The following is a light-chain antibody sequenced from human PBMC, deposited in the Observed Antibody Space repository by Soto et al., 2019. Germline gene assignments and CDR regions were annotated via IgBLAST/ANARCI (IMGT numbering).Light chain of an antibody. CDR2: PAS. Sequence: DIQMTQSPSSVSASVGDRVTITCLATQNINSWLAWYQQKPGKAPKLLIYPASSLQSGVPSRFSGSGSGTDFTLTINGLQPEDFATYYCQQAASFPITFGQGTRLEIK. CDR1: QNINSW. J-gene: IGKJ5*01. CDR3: QQAASFPIT. V-gene: IGKV1-12*01.